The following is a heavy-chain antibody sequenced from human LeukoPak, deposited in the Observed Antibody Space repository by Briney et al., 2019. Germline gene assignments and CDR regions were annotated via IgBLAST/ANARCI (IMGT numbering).Heavy chain of an antibody. CDR3: ARDLSLGRHDYGEPFDY. D-gene: IGHD4-17*01. CDR2: ISGYNGNT. J-gene: IGHJ4*02. V-gene: IGHV1-18*01. CDR1: GYTFTSYD. Sequence: ASVKVSYKASGYTFTSYDINWVRQATGQGPEWMEWISGYNGNTNYVQKFQGRVTMTTDTSTSTAYMELRSLRSDDTAVYYCARDLSLGRHDYGEPFDYWGQGTLVTVSS.